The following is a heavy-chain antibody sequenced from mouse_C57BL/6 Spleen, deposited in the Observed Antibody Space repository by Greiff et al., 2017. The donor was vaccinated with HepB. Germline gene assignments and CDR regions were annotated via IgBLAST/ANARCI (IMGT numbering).Heavy chain of an antibody. CDR2: IDPENGDT. Sequence: EVQLQESGAELVRPGASVKLSCTASGFNIKDDYMHWVKQRPEQGLEWIGWIDPENGDTEYASKFQGKATITADTSSNTAYLQLSSLTSEDTAVYYGTSGNYAMDYWGQGTSVTVSS. V-gene: IGHV14-4*01. CDR1: GFNIKDDY. J-gene: IGHJ4*01. D-gene: IGHD1-1*02. CDR3: TSGNYAMDY.